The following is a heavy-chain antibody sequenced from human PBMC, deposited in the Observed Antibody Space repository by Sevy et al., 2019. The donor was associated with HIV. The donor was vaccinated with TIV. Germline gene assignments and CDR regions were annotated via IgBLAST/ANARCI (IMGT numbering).Heavy chain of an antibody. D-gene: IGHD3-22*01. CDR2: IWNHGSNK. CDR3: ARGGDFNDRSAKRDFDY. V-gene: IGHV3-33*01. CDR1: GFTFSNYG. J-gene: IGHJ4*02. Sequence: GGSLRLYCAASGFTFSNYGMHWVRQAPGKGLEWVAVIWNHGSNKYYADSVKGRFTISRDNSKNTLYLQMNSLRVEDTAVYFCARGGDFNDRSAKRDFDYWVQGTLVTVSS.